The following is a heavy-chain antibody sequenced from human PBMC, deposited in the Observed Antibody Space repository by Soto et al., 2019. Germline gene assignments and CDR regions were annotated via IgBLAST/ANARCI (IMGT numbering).Heavy chain of an antibody. D-gene: IGHD6-25*01. J-gene: IGHJ5*02. CDR2: IYYSGST. CDR1: GGSISSYY. CDR3: ARDRRIERLDPWFDP. Sequence: PPETLSLTCTVSGGSISSYYWSWIRQPPGKGLEWIGYIYYSGSTNYNPSLKSRVTISVDTSKNQFSLKLSSVTAADTAVYYCARDRRIERLDPWFDPWGQGTLVTVSS. V-gene: IGHV4-59*01.